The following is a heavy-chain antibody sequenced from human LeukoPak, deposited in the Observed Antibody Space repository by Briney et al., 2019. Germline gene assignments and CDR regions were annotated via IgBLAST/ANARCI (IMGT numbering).Heavy chain of an antibody. D-gene: IGHD3-3*02. CDR1: GFTFSSYA. V-gene: IGHV3-30-3*01. J-gene: IGHJ4*02. CDR3: GSASFLEWLVLRW. Sequence: PGGSLTLTCAASGFTFSSYAMHWVRQPAGKGLEWVAVISYDGSNKYYPDSVRGRFTISRDNSKDTLYLQMNSLGAEDTAVYYCGSASFLEWLVLRWWGQGTLVTVSS. CDR2: ISYDGSNK.